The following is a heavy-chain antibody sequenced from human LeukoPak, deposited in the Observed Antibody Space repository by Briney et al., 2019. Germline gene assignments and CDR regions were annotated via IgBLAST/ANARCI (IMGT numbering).Heavy chain of an antibody. V-gene: IGHV3-30*02. J-gene: IGHJ4*02. D-gene: IGHD6-19*01. Sequence: GGSLRLSCAASGFTFSSYGMHWVRQAPGKGLEWVAFIRYDGSNKYYADSVKGRFTIYRYNSKNTLYLQMTSLRAEDTAVYYCAKDRISSGWKNPDRSGSFDYWGQGTLVTVSS. CDR2: IRYDGSNK. CDR1: GFTFSSYG. CDR3: AKDRISSGWKNPDRSGSFDY.